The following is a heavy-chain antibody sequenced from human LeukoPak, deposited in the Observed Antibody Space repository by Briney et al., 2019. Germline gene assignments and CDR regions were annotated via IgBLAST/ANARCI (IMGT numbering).Heavy chain of an antibody. CDR2: IYPGDSDT. D-gene: IGHD4-17*01. Sequence: GESLRISCKGSGYSFTSYWIGWVRQMPGKGLEWMGIIYPGDSDTRYSPSFQGQVTISADKSISTAYLQWSSLKASDTATYYCAVYAVTTDNWFDPWGQGTLVTVSS. V-gene: IGHV5-51*01. J-gene: IGHJ5*02. CDR3: AVYAVTTDNWFDP. CDR1: GYSFTSYW.